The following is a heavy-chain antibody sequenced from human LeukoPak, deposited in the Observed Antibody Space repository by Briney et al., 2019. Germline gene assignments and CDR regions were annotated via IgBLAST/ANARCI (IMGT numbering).Heavy chain of an antibody. CDR2: INPSGGST. V-gene: IGHV1-46*01. J-gene: IGHJ4*02. D-gene: IGHD3-3*01. CDR1: GYTFTSYY. Sequence: ASVKVSCKASGYTFTSYYMHWVRQAPGQGLEWMGIINPSGGSTSYAQKFQGRVTMTRDTSTSTVCMELSSLRSEDTAVYYCARGYHRGLTYCDFWSGYSGPDYWGQGTLVTVSS. CDR3: ARGYHRGLTYCDFWSGYSGPDY.